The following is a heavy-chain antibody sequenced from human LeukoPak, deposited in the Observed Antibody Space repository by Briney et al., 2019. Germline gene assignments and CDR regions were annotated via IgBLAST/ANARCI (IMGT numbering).Heavy chain of an antibody. Sequence: GGSLRLSCAASGFTFSNSWMTWVRQAPGKGLEWVASINPDGSNSYYLDSVKGRFTISRGNAKNSLDLQMNSLRAEDTAVYYCARGPSGYHNTGGQGTLVTVSS. CDR1: GFTFSNSW. CDR3: ARGPSGYHNT. D-gene: IGHD5-12*01. CDR2: INPDGSNS. V-gene: IGHV3-7*01. J-gene: IGHJ4*02.